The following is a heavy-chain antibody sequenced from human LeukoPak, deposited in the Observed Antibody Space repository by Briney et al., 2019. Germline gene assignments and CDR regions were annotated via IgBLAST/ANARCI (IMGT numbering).Heavy chain of an antibody. CDR3: ARSDSSGWYFSAMDV. CDR1: GGTFSSYA. CDR2: IIPIFGTA. V-gene: IGHV1-69*06. Sequence: ASVKVSCKASGGTFSSYAISWVRQAPGQGLEWMGGIIPIFGTANYAQKFQGRVTITADKSTSTAYMELSSLRSEDTAVYYCARSDSSGWYFSAMDVWGKGTTVTVSS. J-gene: IGHJ6*04. D-gene: IGHD6-19*01.